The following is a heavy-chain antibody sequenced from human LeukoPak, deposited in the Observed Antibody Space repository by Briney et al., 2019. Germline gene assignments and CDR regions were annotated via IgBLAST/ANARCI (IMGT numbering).Heavy chain of an antibody. J-gene: IGHJ4*02. CDR3: ARVRNSGFRYVDS. D-gene: IGHD5-12*01. CDR1: GYTFTNYA. CDR2: ISAYNGNT. Sequence: ASVKVSCKASGYTFTNYAISWVRQAPGQGLEWVGWISAYNGNTSYAQKLQGRVTTTTDTSTSTAYMDLRSLRSDDTAVYYCARVRNSGFRYVDSWGQGTLVTVSS. V-gene: IGHV1-18*01.